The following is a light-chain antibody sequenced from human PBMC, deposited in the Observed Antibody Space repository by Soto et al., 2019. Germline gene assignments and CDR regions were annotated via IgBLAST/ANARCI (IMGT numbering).Light chain of an antibody. V-gene: IGLV2-14*01. CDR3: SSYTTSSTPYV. Sequence: QSVLTQPASVSGSPGQSITISCTGTDSDVGGYNYVSWCQQHPGKAPKLIIYEVSNRPSGVSTRFSGSKSGNTASLTISGLQAEDEADYYCSSYTTSSTPYVFGAGTKVTVL. CDR2: EVS. CDR1: DSDVGGYNY. J-gene: IGLJ1*01.